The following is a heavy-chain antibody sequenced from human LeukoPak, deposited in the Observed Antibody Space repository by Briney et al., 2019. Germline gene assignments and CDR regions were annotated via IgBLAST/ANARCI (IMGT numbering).Heavy chain of an antibody. Sequence: SETLSLTCTVSCGSISSYYWSWIRQPPGKGLEWIGYIYYSGSTNYNPSLKSRVTISVDTSKNQFSLKLSSVTAADTAVYYCARAYAVAGTFDYWGQGTLVTVSS. CDR1: CGSISSYY. CDR2: IYYSGST. D-gene: IGHD6-19*01. V-gene: IGHV4-59*01. CDR3: ARAYAVAGTFDY. J-gene: IGHJ4*02.